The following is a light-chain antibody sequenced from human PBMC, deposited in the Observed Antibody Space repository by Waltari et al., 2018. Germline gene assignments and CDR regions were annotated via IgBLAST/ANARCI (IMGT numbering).Light chain of an antibody. CDR2: DVS. CDR1: SRAVGSYNS. J-gene: IGLJ3*02. CDR3: SSQSSDNVVL. V-gene: IGLV2-14*03. Sequence: QSALTQPASVSGSPGQSITISCTGTSRAVGSYNSVSWYQDHPGQGPKVIIYDVSDRPSGVSARFSGSKSGNTASLTISGLQAEDEADYYCSSQSSDNVVLFGGGTKVTVL.